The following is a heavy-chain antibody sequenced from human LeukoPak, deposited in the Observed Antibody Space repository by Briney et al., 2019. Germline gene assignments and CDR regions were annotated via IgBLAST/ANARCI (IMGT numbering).Heavy chain of an antibody. CDR3: ARRRNEAKYQLLNFGGDCCAWYFDL. CDR2: IYYSGST. D-gene: IGHD2-2*01. V-gene: IGHV4-59*08. Sequence: KSSETLSLTCTVSGGSISSYYWSWIRQPPGKGLEWIGYIYYSGSTNYNPSLKSRVTISVDTSKNQFSLKLSSVTAADTAVYYCARRRNEAKYQLLNFGGDCCAWYFDLWGRGTLVTVSS. CDR1: GGSISSYY. J-gene: IGHJ2*01.